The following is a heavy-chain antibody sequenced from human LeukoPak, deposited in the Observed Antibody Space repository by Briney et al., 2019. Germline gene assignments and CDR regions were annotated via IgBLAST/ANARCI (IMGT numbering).Heavy chain of an antibody. D-gene: IGHD5-12*01. V-gene: IGHV4-4*07. CDR1: GGSISSYY. CDR3: ARGYDFHDS. CDR2: LHTSGGT. Sequence: PSETLSLTCTVSGGSISSYYWSWIRQPAGKGLEWIGRLHTSGGTNYNPSLKSRLTMSVDASKNQFSLKLSSVTAADTAVYYCARGYDFHDSWGQGTLVTASS. J-gene: IGHJ4*02.